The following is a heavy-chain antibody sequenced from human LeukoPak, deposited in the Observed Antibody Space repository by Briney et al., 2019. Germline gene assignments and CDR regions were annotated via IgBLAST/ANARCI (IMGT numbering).Heavy chain of an antibody. CDR3: AKEMGYCSSTSCPMGFDY. D-gene: IGHD2-2*01. CDR2: ISGSGGST. Sequence: GGSLRLSCAASGFTFSSYAMSWVRQAPGKGLEWVSAISGSGGSTYYADSVKGRFTISRDNSKNTLYLQMNSLRAEDTAVYYYAKEMGYCSSTSCPMGFDYWGQGTLVTVSS. V-gene: IGHV3-23*01. CDR1: GFTFSSYA. J-gene: IGHJ4*02.